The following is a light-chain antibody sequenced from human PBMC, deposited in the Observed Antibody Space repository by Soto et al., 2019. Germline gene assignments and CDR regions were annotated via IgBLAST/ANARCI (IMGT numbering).Light chain of an antibody. V-gene: IGKV3-20*01. CDR1: QSVDTTF. CDR3: QQYMSSVS. J-gene: IGKJ1*01. Sequence: EIVLTQSPGSLSLSPGQRATLSCRASQSVDTTFFAWYQKKPGQAPRLLIYGASKRATGIPDRFSGSGSGTDFTLIISRLEPEDFAVYYCQQYMSSVSFGTGTMVEIK. CDR2: GAS.